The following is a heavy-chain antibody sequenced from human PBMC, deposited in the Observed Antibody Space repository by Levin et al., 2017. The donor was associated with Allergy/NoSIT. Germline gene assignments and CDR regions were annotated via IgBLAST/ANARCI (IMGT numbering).Heavy chain of an antibody. D-gene: IGHD4-17*01. CDR1: GFRFSVQW. CDR3: AREYYGTFDS. Sequence: GGSLRLSCAASGFRFSVQWMSWLRQAPGKGLEWVSYIDKSGSQRDYADSVKGRFTISRENDRNSLYLQLNSLTAEDTAVYYCAREYYGTFDSWGPGTLVTVSS. CDR2: IDKSGSQR. V-gene: IGHV3-11*01. J-gene: IGHJ4*02.